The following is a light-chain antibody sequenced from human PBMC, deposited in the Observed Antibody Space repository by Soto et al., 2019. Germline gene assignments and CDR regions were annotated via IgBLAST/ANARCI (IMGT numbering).Light chain of an antibody. J-gene: IGKJ1*01. V-gene: IGKV3-20*01. Sequence: EIVLTQSPGTLSLSPGERATLSCRASQSVSSSYLAWYQHKPGRAPRLLIDGASSRATGIPDRFSGSGSGTDFTLTISRLEPEDVAVYYCQQYGSSPRTFGQGTKVEIK. CDR2: GAS. CDR1: QSVSSSY. CDR3: QQYGSSPRT.